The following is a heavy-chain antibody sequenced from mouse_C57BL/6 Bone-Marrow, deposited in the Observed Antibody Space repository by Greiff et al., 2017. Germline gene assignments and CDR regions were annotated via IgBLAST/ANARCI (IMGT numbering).Heavy chain of an antibody. CDR1: GFTFSSYG. CDR3: ARRYYYGSGRYFDV. D-gene: IGHD1-1*01. V-gene: IGHV5-6*01. J-gene: IGHJ1*03. CDR2: ISSGGSYT. Sequence: EVQVVESGGDLVKPGGSLTLSCAASGFTFSSYGMSWVRQTPDKRLEWVATISSGGSYTYYPDSVKGRFTISRDNAKNTLYLQMSSLKSEDTAMYYCARRYYYGSGRYFDVWGTGTTVTVSS.